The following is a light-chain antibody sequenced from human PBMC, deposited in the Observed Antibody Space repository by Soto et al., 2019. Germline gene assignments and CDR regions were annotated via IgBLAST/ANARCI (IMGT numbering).Light chain of an antibody. CDR3: QQYNSYSWT. J-gene: IGKJ5*01. CDR2: DAS. Sequence: DIQMTQSPSTLSASVGDRVSITGRASQSISSWWAWYQQKPAKAPKLLIYDASNLESGVPSRFSGSGSGTEFTLTISSLQPDDFATYYCQQYNSYSWTFGQGTRLEI. CDR1: QSISSW. V-gene: IGKV1-5*01.